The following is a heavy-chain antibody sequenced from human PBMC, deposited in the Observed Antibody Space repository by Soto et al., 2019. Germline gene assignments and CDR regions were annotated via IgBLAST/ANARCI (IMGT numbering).Heavy chain of an antibody. CDR2: INAGNGNT. V-gene: IGHV1-3*01. CDR3: ARNYYDSSDRDYLDY. J-gene: IGHJ4*02. Sequence: GASVKVSCKASGYTFTSYAMHWVRQAPGQRLEWMGWINAGNGNTKYSQKFQGRVTITRDTSASTAYMELSSLRSEDTAVYYCARNYYDSSDRDYLDYWGQGTPVTVSS. CDR1: GYTFTSYA. D-gene: IGHD3-22*01.